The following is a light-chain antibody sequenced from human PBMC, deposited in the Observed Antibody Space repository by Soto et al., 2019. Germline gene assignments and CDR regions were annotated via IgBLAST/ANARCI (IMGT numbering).Light chain of an antibody. CDR2: EVS. CDR3: CSYAGTSTYV. V-gene: IGLV2-23*02. J-gene: IGLJ1*01. Sequence: QSALTQPASVSGSPGQSITISCTGTSSDVGSYNLVSWYQHHPGKAPKFMIYEVSKRPSGVCNRFSGSKSGNTASLTISGLQAEDEADYYCCSYAGTSTYVFGTGTKVTVL. CDR1: SSDVGSYNL.